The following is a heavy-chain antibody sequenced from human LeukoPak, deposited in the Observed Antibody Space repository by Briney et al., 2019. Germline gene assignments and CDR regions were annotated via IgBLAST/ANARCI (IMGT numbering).Heavy chain of an antibody. Sequence: GSLRLSCAASGFTFSSYGMHWVRQAPGKGLEWVAVIWNDGINKYYADSVKGRFTISRDNSKNTLYLQMNSLRAEDTAVYYCANLPTPDAFDIWGQGTMVTVSS. CDR3: ANLPTPDAFDI. J-gene: IGHJ3*02. V-gene: IGHV3-33*06. CDR2: IWNDGINK. CDR1: GFTFSSYG.